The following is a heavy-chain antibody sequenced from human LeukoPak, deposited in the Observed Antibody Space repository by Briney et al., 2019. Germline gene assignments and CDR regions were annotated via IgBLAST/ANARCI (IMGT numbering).Heavy chain of an antibody. CDR1: GYSFTSYW. CDR2: IYSGDSDT. Sequence: GESLKISCKGSGYSFTSYWIGWVRQMPGKGLEWMGIIYSGDSDTRYSPSFQGQVTISADKSISIAYLQWSSLKASDTAMYYCARHPGSSGWSYDYWGQGTLVTVSS. J-gene: IGHJ4*02. CDR3: ARHPGSSGWSYDY. D-gene: IGHD6-19*01. V-gene: IGHV5-51*01.